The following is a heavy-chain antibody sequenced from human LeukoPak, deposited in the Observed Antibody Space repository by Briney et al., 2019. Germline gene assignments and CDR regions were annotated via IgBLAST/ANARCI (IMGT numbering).Heavy chain of an antibody. CDR2: IYTSGST. CDR3: ARGYQLPFYWYFDL. Sequence: SETLSLTCTVSGGSISSYYWSWIRQPAGKGLEWIGRIYTSGSTNYNPSLKSRVTMSVDTSKNQFSLKLSSVTAADTAVYYCARGYQLPFYWYFDLWGRGTLVTVSS. J-gene: IGHJ2*01. CDR1: GGSISSYY. D-gene: IGHD2-2*01. V-gene: IGHV4-4*07.